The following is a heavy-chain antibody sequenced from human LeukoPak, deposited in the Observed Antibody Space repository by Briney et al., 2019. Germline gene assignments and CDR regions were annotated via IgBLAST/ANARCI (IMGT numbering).Heavy chain of an antibody. V-gene: IGHV6-1*01. Sequence: SPTLSLTFAISGDSVSSNSAAWNWIRQSPSRGLEWLGRTYYRSKWYNDYAVSVKSRILINPDTSKNQFSLQLNSVTPEDTAVYYCARDSSSWYVYFQHWGQGTLVTVSS. D-gene: IGHD6-13*01. CDR3: ARDSSSWYVYFQH. J-gene: IGHJ1*01. CDR1: GDSVSSNSAA. CDR2: TYYRSKWYN.